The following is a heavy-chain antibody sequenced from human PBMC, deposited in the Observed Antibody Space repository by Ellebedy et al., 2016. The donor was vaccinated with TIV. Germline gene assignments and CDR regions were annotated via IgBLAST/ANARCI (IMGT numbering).Heavy chain of an antibody. CDR1: GFSLSTSGMC. V-gene: IGHV2-70*01. J-gene: IGHJ4*02. CDR3: ARILGRGYYYGSGSYID. D-gene: IGHD3-10*01. Sequence: SGPTLVXPTQTLTLTCTFSGFSLSTSGMCVSWIRQPPGKALEWLALIDWDDDKYYSTSLKTRLTISKDTSKNQVVLTMTNMDPVDTATYYCARILGRGYYYGSGSYIDWGQGTLVTVSS. CDR2: IDWDDDK.